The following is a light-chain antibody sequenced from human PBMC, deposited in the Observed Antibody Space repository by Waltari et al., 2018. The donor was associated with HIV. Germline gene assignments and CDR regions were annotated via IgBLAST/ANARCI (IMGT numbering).Light chain of an antibody. CDR1: QSVSTY. CDR3: QQRSNWPPAPT. Sequence: IVLTQSPATLSLSPGERATLSCRASQSVSTYLAWYQQKSGQSPRLLIYDASIRATGIPARFSGSGSGTDFTLTISSLEPEDFAVYYCQQRSNWPPAPTFGGGTKVEIK. V-gene: IGKV3-11*01. CDR2: DAS. J-gene: IGKJ4*01.